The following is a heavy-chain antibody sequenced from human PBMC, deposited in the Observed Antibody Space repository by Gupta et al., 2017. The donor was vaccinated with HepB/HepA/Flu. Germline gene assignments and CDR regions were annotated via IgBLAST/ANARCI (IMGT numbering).Heavy chain of an antibody. CDR3: AKDLYSSSWNFDY. CDR1: GFTFSSYG. Sequence: QVQLVESGGGVVQPGRSLRLSCAASGFTFSSYGMHWVRQAPGKGLEWVAVISYDGSNKYYADSVKGRFTISRDNSKNTLYLQMNSLRAEDTAVYYCAKDLYSSSWNFDYWGQGTLVTVSS. CDR2: ISYDGSNK. V-gene: IGHV3-30*18. J-gene: IGHJ4*02. D-gene: IGHD6-13*01.